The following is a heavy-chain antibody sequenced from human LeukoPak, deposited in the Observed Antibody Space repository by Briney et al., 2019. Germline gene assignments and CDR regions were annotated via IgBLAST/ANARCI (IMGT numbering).Heavy chain of an antibody. CDR1: GFTFSSYG. CDR2: ISYDGSNK. Sequence: GGSLRLSCAASGFTFSSYGMHWVRQAPGKGLEWVAVISYDGSNKYYADSVKGRFTISRDNSKNTLYLQMNSLRAEDTAVYYCARASFLEREFDYWGQGTLVTVSS. J-gene: IGHJ4*02. D-gene: IGHD1-1*01. CDR3: ARASFLEREFDY. V-gene: IGHV3-30*12.